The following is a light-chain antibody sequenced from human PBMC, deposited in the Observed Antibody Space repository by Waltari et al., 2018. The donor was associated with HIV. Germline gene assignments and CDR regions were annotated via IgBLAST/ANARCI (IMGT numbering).Light chain of an antibody. CDR3: AAWDGSLNGHVV. J-gene: IGLJ2*01. Sequence: QSVLTQPPSASGTPGQRVTISCSGSSSNIGSNTVHWYQQLPGTAPKLLIYSKNQRPSGVPDRFSGSKSGTSASLAISGLQSEDEADYYCAAWDGSLNGHVVFGGGTKLTVL. V-gene: IGLV1-44*01. CDR1: SSNIGSNT. CDR2: SKN.